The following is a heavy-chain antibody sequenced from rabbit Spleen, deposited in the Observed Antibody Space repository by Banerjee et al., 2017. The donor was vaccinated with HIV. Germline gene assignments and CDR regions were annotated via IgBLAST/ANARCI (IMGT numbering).Heavy chain of an antibody. D-gene: IGHD4-1*01. CDR1: GFDLSNYYY. V-gene: IGHV1S40*01. J-gene: IGHJ3*01. CDR2: GYPDGIGST. CDR3: ARAIVPWLGLTRLDL. Sequence: SSEESGGDLVKPGASLTLTCTASGFDLSNYYYMCWVRQAPGKGLEWIGCGYPDGIGSTAYASWAKGRFTISSDNAQSTVDLKMTSLTAADTATYFCARAIVPWLGLTRLDLWGPGTLVTVS.